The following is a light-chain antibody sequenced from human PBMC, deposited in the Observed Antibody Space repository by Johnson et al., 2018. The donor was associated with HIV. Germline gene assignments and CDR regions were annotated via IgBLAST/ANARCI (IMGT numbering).Light chain of an antibody. Sequence: QSVLTQPPSVSAAPGQKVTISCSGSSSNIGNNYVSWYQQFPETAPKLLIYDNNKRPSGIPDRFSGSKSGTSATLGITGLQTGDEADYYCGTWDVRLNIYVFGTGTKVTVL. CDR2: DNN. J-gene: IGLJ1*01. V-gene: IGLV1-51*01. CDR1: SSNIGNNY. CDR3: GTWDVRLNIYV.